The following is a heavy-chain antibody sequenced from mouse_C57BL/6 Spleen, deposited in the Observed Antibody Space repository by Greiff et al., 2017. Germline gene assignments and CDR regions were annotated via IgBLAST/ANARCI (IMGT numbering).Heavy chain of an antibody. J-gene: IGHJ4*01. CDR2: IDPSDSYT. D-gene: IGHD1-1*01. V-gene: IGHV1-59*01. Sequence: QVQLQQPGAELVRPGTSVKLSCKASGYTFTSYWMHWVKQRPGQGLEWIGVIDPSDSYTNYNQKFKGKATLTVDTSSSTAYMQLSSLTSEDSAVYYCARLLGTTGAMDYWGQGTSVTVSS. CDR1: GYTFTSYW. CDR3: ARLLGTTGAMDY.